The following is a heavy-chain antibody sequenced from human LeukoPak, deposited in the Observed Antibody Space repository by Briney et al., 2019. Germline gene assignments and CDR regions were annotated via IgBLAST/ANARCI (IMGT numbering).Heavy chain of an antibody. V-gene: IGHV1-2*02. D-gene: IGHD6-6*01. CDR3: ARTYSSSSKPPDY. Sequence: ASVKASCKASGYTFTGYYMHWVRQAPGQGLEWMGWINPNSGGTNYAQKFQGRVTMTRDTSISTAYMELSRLRSDDTAVYYCARTYSSSSKPPDYWGQGTLVTVSS. CDR1: GYTFTGYY. CDR2: INPNSGGT. J-gene: IGHJ4*02.